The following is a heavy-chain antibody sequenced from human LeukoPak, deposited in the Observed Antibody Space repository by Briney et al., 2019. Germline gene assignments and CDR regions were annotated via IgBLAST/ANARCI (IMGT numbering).Heavy chain of an antibody. Sequence: QPGGSLRLSCAASGFIFSSYAMHWVRQAPGKGLEWVAVISYDGNNKFYADSVKGRFIISRDNAKNSLYLQMNSLRAEDTAVYYCARVIAAAGYFDCWGQGTLVTVSS. J-gene: IGHJ4*02. CDR3: ARVIAAAGYFDC. V-gene: IGHV3-30*04. CDR1: GFIFSSYA. CDR2: ISYDGNNK. D-gene: IGHD6-13*01.